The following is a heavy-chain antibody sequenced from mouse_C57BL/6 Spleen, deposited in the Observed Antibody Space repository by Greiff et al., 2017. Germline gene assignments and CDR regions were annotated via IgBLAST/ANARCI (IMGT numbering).Heavy chain of an antibody. Sequence: QVQLQQPGAELVKPGASVQMSCKASGYTFTSYWITWVKQRPGQGLEWIGDIYPGSGSTNYNEKFTSKATLTVDTSSSTAYMQLSSLTSEASAVYYCAITTVVPFDYWGQGTTLTVSS. CDR3: AITTVVPFDY. V-gene: IGHV1-55*01. CDR2: IYPGSGST. CDR1: GYTFTSYW. D-gene: IGHD1-1*01. J-gene: IGHJ2*01.